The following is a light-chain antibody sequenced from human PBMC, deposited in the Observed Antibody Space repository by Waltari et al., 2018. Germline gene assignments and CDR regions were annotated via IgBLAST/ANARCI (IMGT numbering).Light chain of an antibody. CDR1: SSNVGAYDY. Sequence: QSALTQPPSASGSPGQSVTIFCTGTSSNVGAYDYVSWYQQHPGKAPKFIIYDVNKRPSGVPDRFSGSKSGNTASLTVSGLQAEDEADYYCSSYGGSNNFAVFGGGTKLTVL. CDR3: SSYGGSNNFAV. V-gene: IGLV2-8*01. J-gene: IGLJ2*01. CDR2: DVN.